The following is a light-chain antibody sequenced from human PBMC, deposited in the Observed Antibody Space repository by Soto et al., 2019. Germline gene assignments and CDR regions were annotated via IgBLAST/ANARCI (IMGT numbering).Light chain of an antibody. CDR3: QSYDSSRSGWV. V-gene: IGLV1-40*01. CDR1: SSNIGAGYD. CDR2: GNS. J-gene: IGLJ3*02. Sequence: QSVLTQPPSVSGAPGQRVTISCTGSSSNIGAGYDVHWYQQLPGTAPKLLIYGNSNRPSGVPDRFSGSKSGTSASLAITGLQAEYEADYYCQSYDSSRSGWVFGRGTKLTVL.